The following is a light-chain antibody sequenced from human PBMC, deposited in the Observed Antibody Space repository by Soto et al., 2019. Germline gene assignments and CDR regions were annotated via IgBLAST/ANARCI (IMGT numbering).Light chain of an antibody. V-gene: IGKV1-5*01. Sequence: DIQMTQSPSTLSASVGDRVTISCRASQSIDKWLAWYQQRPGQAPKLLISDTSILESGVPSRFSGSGSGTEFTPTISALQPDDFATYFCQQYYRSWTFGQGTKVEIK. CDR3: QQYYRSWT. J-gene: IGKJ1*01. CDR1: QSIDKW. CDR2: DTS.